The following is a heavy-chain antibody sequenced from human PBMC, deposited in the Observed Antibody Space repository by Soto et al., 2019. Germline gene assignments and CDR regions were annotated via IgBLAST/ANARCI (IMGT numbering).Heavy chain of an antibody. J-gene: IGHJ3*01. Sequence: SLRLSWAASGFTFSNYWMHWVRQAPGKGLVWVSRIHSDGSSTFYADSVKGRFTISRDNAKKMVYLQMNSLRAEDTAVYYCARDNWNTVWGQGTMVTVSS. CDR2: IHSDGSST. V-gene: IGHV3-74*01. CDR1: GFTFSNYW. CDR3: ARDNWNTV. D-gene: IGHD1-20*01.